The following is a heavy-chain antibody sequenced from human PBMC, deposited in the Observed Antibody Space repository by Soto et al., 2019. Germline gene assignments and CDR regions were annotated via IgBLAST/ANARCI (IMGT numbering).Heavy chain of an antibody. CDR2: IIPILGIA. D-gene: IGHD6-13*01. J-gene: IGHJ6*02. CDR1: GGTFSSYT. CDR3: ARDRRAAAGIYPYYYGMDV. V-gene: IGHV1-69*08. Sequence: QVQLVQSGAEVKKPGSSVKVSCKASGGTFSSYTISWVRQAPGQGLEWMGRIIPILGIANYAQKFQGRVTITADKSTSTAYMELSSLRSEDTAVYYCARDRRAAAGIYPYYYGMDVWGQGTTVTVSS.